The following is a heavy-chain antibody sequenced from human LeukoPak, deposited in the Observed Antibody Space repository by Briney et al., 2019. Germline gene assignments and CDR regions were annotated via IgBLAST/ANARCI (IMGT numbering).Heavy chain of an antibody. J-gene: IGHJ3*02. D-gene: IGHD3-22*01. CDR2: IYYSGST. CDR3: AREPPYYYYDSSGYYPGAFDI. V-gene: IGHV4-30-4*01. CDR1: GGSISSGDYY. Sequence: SETLSLTCTVSGGSISSGDYYWSWIRQPPGKGLEWIGYIYYSGSTYYNPSLKSRVTISVDTSKNQFSLKLSSVTAADTAVYYCAREPPYYYYDSSGYYPGAFDIWGQGTMVTVYS.